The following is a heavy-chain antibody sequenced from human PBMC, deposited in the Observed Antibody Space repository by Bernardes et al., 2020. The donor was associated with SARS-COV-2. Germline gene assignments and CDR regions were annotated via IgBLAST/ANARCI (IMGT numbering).Heavy chain of an antibody. CDR3: ARQDIGAIFGVVITPAGMDV. CDR1: GGSISSYY. Sequence: SETLSLTCTVSGGSISSYYWSWIRQPPGMGLEWIGYIYYSGSTNYNPSLKSRVTISVDTSKNQFSLKLSSVTAADTAVYYCARQDIGAIFGVVITPAGMDVWGQGTTVTVSS. CDR2: IYYSGST. V-gene: IGHV4-59*08. D-gene: IGHD3-3*01. J-gene: IGHJ6*02.